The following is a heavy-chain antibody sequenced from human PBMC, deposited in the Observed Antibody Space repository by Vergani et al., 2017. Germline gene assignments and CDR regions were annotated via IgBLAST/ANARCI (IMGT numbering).Heavy chain of an antibody. Sequence: VQLVESGGGFVQPGRSLRLSCAASGFTFSSYGMHWVRQAPGKGLEWVAVISYDGSNKYYADSVKGRFTISRDNSKNTLYLQMNSLRAEDTAVYYCARQSSSWHLDYWGQGTLVTVSS. CDR1: GFTFSSYG. CDR2: ISYDGSNK. D-gene: IGHD6-13*01. V-gene: IGHV3-30*03. J-gene: IGHJ4*02. CDR3: ARQSSSWHLDY.